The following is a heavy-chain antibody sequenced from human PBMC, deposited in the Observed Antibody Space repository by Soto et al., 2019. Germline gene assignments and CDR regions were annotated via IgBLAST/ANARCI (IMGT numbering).Heavy chain of an antibody. Sequence: ASVKVSCKASGYAFTSYGISWVRQAPGQGLEWMGWISAYNGNTNYAQKLQGRVTMTTDTSTSTAYMELRSLRSDDTAVYYCARGHSSSWYGYYCYGMDVWGQGTTVTVSS. D-gene: IGHD6-13*01. V-gene: IGHV1-18*01. J-gene: IGHJ6*02. CDR3: ARGHSSSWYGYYCYGMDV. CDR2: ISAYNGNT. CDR1: GYAFTSYG.